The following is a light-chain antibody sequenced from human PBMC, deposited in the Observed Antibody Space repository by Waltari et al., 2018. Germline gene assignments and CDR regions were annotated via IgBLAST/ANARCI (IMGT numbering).Light chain of an antibody. CDR1: SSDVGGYNS. CDR3: SSYADSDNLV. V-gene: IGLV2-8*01. CDR2: GVT. J-gene: IGLJ3*02. Sequence: HSALTQPPSASGSPGQSVTISCTGTSSDVGGYNSVPWYQQHPGKAPKLMLYGVTKRPSGVPDRFSGSKSGNTASLIVSGLQAEDEADYHCSSYADSDNLVFGGGTKLTVL.